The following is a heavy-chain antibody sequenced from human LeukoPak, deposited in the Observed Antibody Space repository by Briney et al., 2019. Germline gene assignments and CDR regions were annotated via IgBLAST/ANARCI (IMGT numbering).Heavy chain of an antibody. V-gene: IGHV3-21*01. D-gene: IGHD6-19*01. CDR1: GFTFSSYN. CDR3: AKDLYDNGWYNYFDP. J-gene: IGHJ5*02. Sequence: PGGSLRLSCVASGFTFSSYNMNWVRQAPGKGLEWVSSISSTSTYIYYADFAKGRFTISRDNSKNTLYLEMNSLRTEDTAVYHCAKDLYDNGWYNYFDPWGQGALVTVSS. CDR2: ISSTSTYI.